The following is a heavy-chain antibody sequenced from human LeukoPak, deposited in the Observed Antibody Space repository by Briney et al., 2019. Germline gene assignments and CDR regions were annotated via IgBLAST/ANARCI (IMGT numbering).Heavy chain of an antibody. Sequence: GGCLRLSCAASGFTVSSNYMSWVRQAPGKGLEWGSVINSGGSTYYADSVKGRFTISRDNSKNTLYLQMNSLRAEDTAVYYCARGYSYGPPLYFDYWGQGTLVTVSS. J-gene: IGHJ4*02. CDR1: GFTVSSNY. CDR2: INSGGST. D-gene: IGHD5-18*01. V-gene: IGHV3-66*01. CDR3: ARGYSYGPPLYFDY.